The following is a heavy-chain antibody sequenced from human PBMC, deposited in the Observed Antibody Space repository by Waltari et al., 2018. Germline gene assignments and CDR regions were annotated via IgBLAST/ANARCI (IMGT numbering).Heavy chain of an antibody. CDR3: ARGLAVAGNYYFDY. V-gene: IGHV1-8*03. J-gene: IGHJ4*02. D-gene: IGHD6-19*01. CDR2: MKPKSGNT. CDR1: GYTFTSYD. Sequence: QVQLVQSGAEVKKPGASVKVSCKASGYTFTSYDINWVRQATGQGLEWMGWMKPKSGNTGYEQKFQGRVTITRNTSISTAYMELSSLRSEDTAVYYCARGLAVAGNYYFDYWGQGTLVTVSS.